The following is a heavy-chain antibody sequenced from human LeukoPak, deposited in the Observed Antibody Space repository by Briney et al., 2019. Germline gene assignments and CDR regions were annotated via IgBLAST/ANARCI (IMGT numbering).Heavy chain of an antibody. Sequence: GGSLRLSCAASGFTFSSYWMHWVRQAPGKGLVWVSRINSDGSSTSYADSVKGRFTIARDNAKNTLYLQMSSLRREDTALYYCAKEVKAVAGTFFDYWGQGTLVTVSS. CDR3: AKEVKAVAGTFFDY. CDR1: GFTFSSYW. J-gene: IGHJ4*02. D-gene: IGHD6-19*01. V-gene: IGHV3-74*01. CDR2: INSDGSST.